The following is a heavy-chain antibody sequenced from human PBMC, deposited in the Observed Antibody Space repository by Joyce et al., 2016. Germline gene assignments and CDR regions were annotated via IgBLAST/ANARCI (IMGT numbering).Heavy chain of an antibody. CDR1: GYTFTDYV. CDR3: ARKTELANIHGGFDS. CDR2: INTNNGNP. J-gene: IGHJ4*02. D-gene: IGHD3/OR15-3a*01. Sequence: QVQLVQSGSELKKPGASAKVSCKASGYTFTDYVMNWVRQAPGQGLEWMGWINTNNGNPTCAQGFTGRFVFSVDSSVNTAYLQINSVKAADSAIYYCARKTELANIHGGFDSWGQGTLVIVSS. V-gene: IGHV7-4-1*02.